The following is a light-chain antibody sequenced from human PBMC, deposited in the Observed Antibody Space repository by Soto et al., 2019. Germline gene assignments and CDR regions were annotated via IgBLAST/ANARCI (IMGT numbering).Light chain of an antibody. Sequence: MRPSPATLSVSPGESATISCRASQRIGDTLAWYQHKPGQTPRLLIYDTSTMASGVPTRFSGSGSGTEFTLTISSLQSEDFAVYYCQPYNSWPLTFGGGTKVDIK. CDR2: DTS. CDR1: QRIGDT. V-gene: IGKV3-15*01. CDR3: QPYNSWPLT. J-gene: IGKJ4*01.